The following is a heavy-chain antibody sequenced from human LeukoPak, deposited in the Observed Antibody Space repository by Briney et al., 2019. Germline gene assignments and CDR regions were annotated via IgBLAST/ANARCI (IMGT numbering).Heavy chain of an antibody. V-gene: IGHV4-34*01. CDR1: GGSFSGYY. CDR2: INHSGST. D-gene: IGHD3-10*01. CDR3: ARCRRGSGPCFDY. J-gene: IGHJ4*02. Sequence: SETLSLTCAVYGGSFSGYYWSWIRQPPGKGLEWIGEINHSGSTNYNPSLKSRVTISVDTSKNQFSLKLSSVTAADTAVYYCARCRRGSGPCFDYWGQGTLVTVSS.